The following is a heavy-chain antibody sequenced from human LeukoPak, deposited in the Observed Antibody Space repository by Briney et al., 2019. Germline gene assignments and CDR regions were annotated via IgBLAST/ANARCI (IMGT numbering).Heavy chain of an antibody. CDR1: GFTFSSYG. V-gene: IGHV3-30*02. J-gene: IGHJ6*03. Sequence: GGSLRLSCAASGFTFSSYGMHWVRQAPGKGLEWVAVIWYGGSNKYYADSVKGRFTISRDNSKNTLYLQMNSLRAEDTAVYYCAKGYSNYSYYYYMDVWGKGTTVTVSS. CDR3: AKGYSNYSYYYYMDV. CDR2: IWYGGSNK. D-gene: IGHD4-11*01.